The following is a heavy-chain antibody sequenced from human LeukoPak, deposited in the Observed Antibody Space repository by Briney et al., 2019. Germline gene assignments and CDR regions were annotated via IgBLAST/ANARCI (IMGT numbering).Heavy chain of an antibody. CDR1: GGPITSHF. Sequence: SETLSLTCTVSGGPITSHFWSWIRQPPGKGLEWIGYIYTSGSTNYNPSLKSRVTISVDTSKNQFSLKLSSVTAADTAVYYCARDIQLDNWFDPWGQGTLVTVSS. D-gene: IGHD1-1*01. J-gene: IGHJ5*02. CDR3: ARDIQLDNWFDP. V-gene: IGHV4-4*09. CDR2: IYTSGST.